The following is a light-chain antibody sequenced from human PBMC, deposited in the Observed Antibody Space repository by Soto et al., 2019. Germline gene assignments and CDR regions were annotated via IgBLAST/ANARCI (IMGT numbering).Light chain of an antibody. V-gene: IGKV3-11*01. CDR3: QQRSNWPLT. Sequence: EIVLTQSPATLSLSPGERATLSCRASQSVSSSLAWYQQKPGQAPRLLIYDASNSATGIPARFSGSGSGTDFTLTISSLEPEDFAVYYCQQRSNWPLTFGGGTKVESK. CDR2: DAS. CDR1: QSVSSS. J-gene: IGKJ4*01.